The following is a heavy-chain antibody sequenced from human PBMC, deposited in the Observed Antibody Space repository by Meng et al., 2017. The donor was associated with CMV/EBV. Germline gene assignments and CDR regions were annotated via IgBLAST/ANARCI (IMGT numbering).Heavy chain of an antibody. D-gene: IGHD6-19*01. CDR1: GFTFSGSA. CDR2: IRSKANSTAT. J-gene: IGHJ4*02. V-gene: IGHV3-73*01. CDR3: TVRIAVAGTIDY. Sequence: GESLKISCAASGFTFSGSAMHWVRQASGKGLEWVGRIRSKANSTATADAASGKGRFTISRDDSKNTAYLQMNSLKDEDAAVYYCTVRIAVAGTIDYWGQGTLVTVSS.